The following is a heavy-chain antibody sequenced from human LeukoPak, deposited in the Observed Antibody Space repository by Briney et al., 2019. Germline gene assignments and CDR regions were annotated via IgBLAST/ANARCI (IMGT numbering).Heavy chain of an antibody. CDR3: ARHKPYGSGSFDTFDI. CDR1: GYTFTSYY. CDR2: INPSGGST. D-gene: IGHD3-10*01. Sequence: ASVKVSCKASGYTFTSYYMHWVRQAPGQGLEWMGIINPSGGSTSYAQKFQGRVTMTRDTSTSTVYMELSSLRSDDTAVYYCARHKPYGSGSFDTFDIWGQGTMVTVSS. V-gene: IGHV1-46*01. J-gene: IGHJ3*02.